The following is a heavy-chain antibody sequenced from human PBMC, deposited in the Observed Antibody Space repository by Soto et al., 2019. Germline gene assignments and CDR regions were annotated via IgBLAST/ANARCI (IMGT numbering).Heavy chain of an antibody. CDR3: ARGGGRRSSSSTHAFYX. D-gene: IGHD6-13*01. J-gene: IGHJ3*02. CDR1: GFTFSSYA. CDR2: ISYDGSNK. V-gene: IGHV3-30-3*01. Sequence: GGSLRLSFAASGFTFSSYAMHWVRQAPGKGLEWVSVISYDGSNKYYADSVKGRFTISRDNSKNTLYLQMNSLRAEDTAVYYCARGGGRRSSSSTHAFYXWGQGTMFTVS.